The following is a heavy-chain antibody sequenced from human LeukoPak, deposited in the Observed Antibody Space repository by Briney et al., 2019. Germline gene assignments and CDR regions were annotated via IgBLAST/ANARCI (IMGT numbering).Heavy chain of an antibody. CDR3: AKDSSAPYSSSWYELFDY. J-gene: IGHJ4*02. V-gene: IGHV3-23*01. Sequence: PGGSLRLSCAASGFTFSSYAMSWVRQAPGKGLEWVSAISGRGGSTYYADSVKGRFTISRDNSKNTLYLQMNSLRAEDTAVYYCAKDSSAPYSSSWYELFDYWGQGTLVTVSS. CDR2: ISGRGGST. D-gene: IGHD6-13*01. CDR1: GFTFSSYA.